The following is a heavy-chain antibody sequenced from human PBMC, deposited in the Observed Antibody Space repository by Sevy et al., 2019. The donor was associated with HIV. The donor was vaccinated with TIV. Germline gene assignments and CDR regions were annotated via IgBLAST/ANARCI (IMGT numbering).Heavy chain of an antibody. Sequence: GGSLRLSCAASGFTFSSYGMHWVHQAPGKGLEWVAFIRYDGSNKYYANSVKGRFTISRDNSKNTLYLQMNSLRAEDTAVYYCAKSYTIFGVLISYYYYGMDVWGQGTTVTVSS. CDR2: IRYDGSNK. CDR1: GFTFSSYG. D-gene: IGHD3-3*01. CDR3: AKSYTIFGVLISYYYYGMDV. V-gene: IGHV3-30*02. J-gene: IGHJ6*02.